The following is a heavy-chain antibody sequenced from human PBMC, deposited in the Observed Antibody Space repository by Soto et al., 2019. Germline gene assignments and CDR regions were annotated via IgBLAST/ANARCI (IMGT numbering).Heavy chain of an antibody. CDR2: MNPNSGNT. Sequence: GASVKVSCKASGYTFTSYDINWVRQATGQGLEWMGWMNPNSGNTGYAQKFQGRVTMTRNTSISTAYMELSSLRSEDTAVYYCARGYSVTFGGGYDAFDIWGQGTMVTVSS. CDR3: ARGYSVTFGGGYDAFDI. J-gene: IGHJ3*02. CDR1: GYTFTSYD. V-gene: IGHV1-8*01. D-gene: IGHD3-16*01.